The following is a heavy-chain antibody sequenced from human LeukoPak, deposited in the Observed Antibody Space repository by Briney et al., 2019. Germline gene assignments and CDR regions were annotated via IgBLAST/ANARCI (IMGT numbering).Heavy chain of an antibody. J-gene: IGHJ4*02. Sequence: SVKVSCKASGGTFSSYAISWVRQAPGQGLEWMGGIIPIFGTANYAQKFQGRVTITADESTSTAYMELRSLRSDDTAVYYCARDGSDFGLYYFDYWGQGTLVTVSS. D-gene: IGHD1-26*01. V-gene: IGHV1-69*13. CDR3: ARDGSDFGLYYFDY. CDR1: GGTFSSYA. CDR2: IIPIFGTA.